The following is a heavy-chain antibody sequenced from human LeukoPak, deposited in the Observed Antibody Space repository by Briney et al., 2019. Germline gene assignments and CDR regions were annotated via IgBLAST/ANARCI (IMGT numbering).Heavy chain of an antibody. V-gene: IGHV7-4-1*02. D-gene: IGHD6-19*01. CDR3: ATTLIAVAGQFDY. Sequence: GASVTVSCTASGYTFTSYAMNWVRQAPGQGLEWMGWINTNTGNPTYAQGFTGRFVFSLDTSVSTAYLQISSLKAEDTAVYYCATTLIAVAGQFDYWGQGTLVTVSS. J-gene: IGHJ4*02. CDR1: GYTFTSYA. CDR2: INTNTGNP.